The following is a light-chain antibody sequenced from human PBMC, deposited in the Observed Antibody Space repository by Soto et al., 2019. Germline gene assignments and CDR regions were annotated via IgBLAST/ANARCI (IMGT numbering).Light chain of an antibody. J-gene: IGKJ2*01. Sequence: DIQMTQSPSTLSASVGDRVTITCRASQSISAWLAWYQQIPGKAPKLLIYDASSLESGVPSRFSGSGSWTEFTLTISSLQPDDFAAYYCQQYNSYSPTFGQGTKLEI. CDR1: QSISAW. CDR2: DAS. V-gene: IGKV1-5*01. CDR3: QQYNSYSPT.